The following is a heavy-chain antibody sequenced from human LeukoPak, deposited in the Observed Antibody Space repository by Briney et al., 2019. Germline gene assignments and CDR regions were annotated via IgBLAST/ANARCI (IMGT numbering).Heavy chain of an antibody. CDR3: ARDSYGLDY. J-gene: IGHJ4*02. CDR2: ISYDGSNK. Sequence: GGSLRLSCAASGFTFSSYEMNWVRQAPGKGLEWVAVISYDGSNKYYADSVKGRFTISRDNSKNTLYLQMNSLRAEDTAVYYCARDSYGLDYWGQGTLVTVSS. CDR1: GFTFSSYE. V-gene: IGHV3-30*04. D-gene: IGHD5-18*01.